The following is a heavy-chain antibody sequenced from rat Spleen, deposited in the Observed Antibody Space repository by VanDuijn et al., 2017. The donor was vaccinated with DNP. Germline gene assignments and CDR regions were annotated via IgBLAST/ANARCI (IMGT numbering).Heavy chain of an antibody. CDR1: AYSITSTYR. D-gene: IGHD1-4*01. J-gene: IGHJ2*01. CDR2: ISSAGTT. CDR3: ARSTDCGCNWDY. V-gene: IGHV3-3*01. Sequence: EVQLQESGPGLVKPSQSLSLPCSVTAYSITSTYRWNWIRTFPGTKLEWMGYISSAGTTNYDPSLKSRISITRDTSKNQFFLQVNSVTTEDTATYYCARSTDCGCNWDYWGQGVMVPVSS.